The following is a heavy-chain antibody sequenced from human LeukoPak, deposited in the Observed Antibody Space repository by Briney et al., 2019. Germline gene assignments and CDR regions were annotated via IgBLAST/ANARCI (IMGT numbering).Heavy chain of an antibody. Sequence: GGSLRLSCAASGFTFSSYWMHWVRQVPGKGLVWVSRIKTDGSSTSYADSVKGRFTISRDNAKNSLYLQMNSLRAEDMALYYCAKEGRTTGAFDIWGQGTMVTVSS. J-gene: IGHJ3*02. CDR3: AKEGRTTGAFDI. V-gene: IGHV3-74*01. D-gene: IGHD3-10*01. CDR1: GFTFSSYW. CDR2: IKTDGSST.